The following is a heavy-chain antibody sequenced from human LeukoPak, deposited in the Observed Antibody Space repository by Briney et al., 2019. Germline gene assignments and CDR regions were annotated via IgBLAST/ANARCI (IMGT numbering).Heavy chain of an antibody. D-gene: IGHD5-18*01. CDR3: ARGSGYSY. Sequence: GGSLRLSCAASGFTFSSYAMHWVRQAPGKGLEWVSYISTSGGTIYYADSVNGRFTISRDNAKNSLYLQMNSLRAEDTAVYYCARGSGYSYWGQGTLVTVSS. J-gene: IGHJ4*02. CDR2: ISTSGGTI. CDR1: GFTFSSYA. V-gene: IGHV3-48*03.